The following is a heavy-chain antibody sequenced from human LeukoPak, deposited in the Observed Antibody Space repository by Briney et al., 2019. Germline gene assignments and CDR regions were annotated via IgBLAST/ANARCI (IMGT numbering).Heavy chain of an antibody. J-gene: IGHJ4*02. V-gene: IGHV4-39*01. CDR1: GGSISSSSSY. D-gene: IGHD1-26*01. CDR2: IYYSGST. Sequence: PSETLSLTCSVSGGSISSSSSYWGWIRQPPGKGLEWIGSIYYSGSTYYIPSLKSRVTISVDTSKNQFSLKLSSVTAADTAVYYCASLRERSYYARGFDYWGQGTLVTVSS. CDR3: ASLRERSYYARGFDY.